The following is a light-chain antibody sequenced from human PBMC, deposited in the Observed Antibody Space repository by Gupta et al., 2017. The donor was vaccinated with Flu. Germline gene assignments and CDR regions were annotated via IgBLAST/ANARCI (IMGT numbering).Light chain of an antibody. CDR3: QQSDSTPRT. Sequence: PSSLSVFVGDRVTITCRANQSINSYLNWYQQKPGKAPKLLIYGASKLQSGVPSRFSGSGSGTEFTLTISSLQAEDLAMYYCQQSDSTPRTFGQGTKVEIK. J-gene: IGKJ1*01. V-gene: IGKV1-39*01. CDR2: GAS. CDR1: QSINSY.